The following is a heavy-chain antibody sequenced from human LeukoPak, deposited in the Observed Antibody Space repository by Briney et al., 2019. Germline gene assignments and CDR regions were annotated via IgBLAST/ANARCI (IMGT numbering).Heavy chain of an antibody. CDR1: GFTFSSYS. V-gene: IGHV3-21*01. J-gene: IGHJ4*01. CDR2: ISSSSSYI. D-gene: IGHD3-22*01. CDR3: VRDDDRPDNGLDY. Sequence: GGSLRLSCAAAGFTFSSYSMNWVRQAPGKGLEWVSSISSSSSYIYYADSVKGRFTISRDNSKNTLYLQMNSLRAEDTAVYYCVRDDDRPDNGLDYWGQGTLVTVSS.